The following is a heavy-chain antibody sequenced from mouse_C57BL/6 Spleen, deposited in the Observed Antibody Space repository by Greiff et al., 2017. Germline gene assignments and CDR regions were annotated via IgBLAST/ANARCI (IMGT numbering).Heavy chain of an antibody. CDR3: AGAQLLRLGYFDV. CDR1: GYSITSGYY. D-gene: IGHD1-2*01. CDR2: ISYDGSN. J-gene: IGHJ1*03. V-gene: IGHV3-6*01. Sequence: VQLQQSGPGLVKPSPSLSLTCSVTGYSITSGYYWNWIRQFPGNKLEWMGYISYDGSNNYNQSLKNRISITRDTSKNQFFLKLNSVTTEDAATYYCAGAQLLRLGYFDVWGTGTTVTVSS.